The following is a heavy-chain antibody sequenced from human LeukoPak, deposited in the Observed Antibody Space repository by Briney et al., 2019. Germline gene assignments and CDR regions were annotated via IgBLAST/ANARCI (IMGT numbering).Heavy chain of an antibody. CDR2: IIPIFGTA. CDR1: GGTFSSYA. J-gene: IGHJ4*02. Sequence: SVKVSCKASGGTFSSYAISWVRQAPGQGLEWMGRIIPIFGTANYARKFQGRVTITTDESTSTSYMELSSLRSEDTAVYYCASISSGRTSTSVTTGGDYWGQGTLVTVSS. D-gene: IGHD4-17*01. V-gene: IGHV1-69*05. CDR3: ASISSGRTSTSVTTGGDY.